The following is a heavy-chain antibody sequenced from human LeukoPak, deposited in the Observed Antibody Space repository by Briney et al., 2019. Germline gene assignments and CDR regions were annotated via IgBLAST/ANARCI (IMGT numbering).Heavy chain of an antibody. CDR3: ERSTREVGERFDY. CDR1: GFDFSGSA. Sequence: PGGSLRLSCAASGFDFSGSALHWVRQASGKGLEWAGRIRSKVNIYSTAYTASVRGRFTISRDDSKNMAYLEMSSLKSEDTAVYYCERSTREVGERFDYWGQGTLVTVSS. V-gene: IGHV3-73*01. CDR2: IRSKVNIYST. J-gene: IGHJ4*02. D-gene: IGHD3-10*01.